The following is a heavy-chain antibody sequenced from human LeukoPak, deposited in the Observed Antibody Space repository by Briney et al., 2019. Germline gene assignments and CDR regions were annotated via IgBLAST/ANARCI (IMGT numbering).Heavy chain of an antibody. Sequence: SQTLSLTCTVSGGSISSGSYYWSWIRQPAGKGLEWIGRIYTSGSTNCNPSLKSRVTISVDTSKNQFSLKLSSVTAADTAGYYCARLQSGWFYFDYWGQGTLVTVSS. V-gene: IGHV4-61*02. J-gene: IGHJ4*02. CDR2: IYTSGST. CDR3: ARLQSGWFYFDY. CDR1: GGSISSGSYY. D-gene: IGHD6-19*01.